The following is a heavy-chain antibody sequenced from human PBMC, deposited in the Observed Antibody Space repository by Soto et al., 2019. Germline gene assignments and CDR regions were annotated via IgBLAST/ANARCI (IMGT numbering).Heavy chain of an antibody. CDR2: IYYSGST. CDR3: ARGQLWCDY. Sequence: SETLSLTCTVSGGSISSYYWSWIRQPPGKGLEWIGYIYYSGSTNYNPSPKSRVTISVDTSKKQFSLKLSSVTAADTAVYYCARGQLWCDYWGQGTLVTVSS. J-gene: IGHJ4*02. D-gene: IGHD5-18*01. V-gene: IGHV4-59*01. CDR1: GGSISSYY.